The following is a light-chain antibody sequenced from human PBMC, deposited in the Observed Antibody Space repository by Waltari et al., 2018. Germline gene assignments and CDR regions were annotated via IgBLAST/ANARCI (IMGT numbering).Light chain of an antibody. J-gene: IGKJ2*01. Sequence: ETVLTQSPGTLSLSTGERATLSCRASQSVTSNYLAWYQQKPGQAPRPLIYGASSRATGIPDRFSGSGSGTEFTLTISRLEPEDFAVYYCQQYDNSPRYTFGQGTKLEIK. CDR1: QSVTSNY. CDR2: GAS. V-gene: IGKV3-20*01. CDR3: QQYDNSPRYT.